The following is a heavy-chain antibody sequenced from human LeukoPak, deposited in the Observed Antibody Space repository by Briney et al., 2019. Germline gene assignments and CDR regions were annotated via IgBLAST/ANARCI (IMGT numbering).Heavy chain of an antibody. CDR3: ARGAYYDSSGYDAFDI. CDR1: GGSFSGYY. J-gene: IGHJ3*02. CDR2: INHSGST. V-gene: IGHV4-34*01. D-gene: IGHD3-22*01. Sequence: SETLSLTCAVYGGSFSGYYWSWIRQPPGKGLEWIGEINHSGSTNYNPFLKSRVTISVDTSKNQFSLKLSSVTAADTAVYYCARGAYYDSSGYDAFDIWGQGTMVTVSS.